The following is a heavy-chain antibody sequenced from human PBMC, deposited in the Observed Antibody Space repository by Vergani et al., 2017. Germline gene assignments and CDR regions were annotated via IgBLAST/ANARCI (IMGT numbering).Heavy chain of an antibody. J-gene: IGHJ6*02. CDR3: AALGILTGYPLPYYYYGMDV. CDR2: IYYSGST. Sequence: QVQLQESGPGLVKPSETLSLTCTVSGGSISSYYWSWIRQPPGKGLEWIGYIYYSGSTNYNPSLKSRVTISVDTSKNQFSLKLSSVTAADTAVYYCAALGILTGYPLPYYYYGMDVWGQGTTVTVSS. V-gene: IGHV4-59*01. CDR1: GGSISSYY. D-gene: IGHD3-9*01.